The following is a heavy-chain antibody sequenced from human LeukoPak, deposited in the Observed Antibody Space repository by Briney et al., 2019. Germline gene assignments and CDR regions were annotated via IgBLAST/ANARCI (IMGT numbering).Heavy chain of an antibody. V-gene: IGHV4-4*07. CDR2: ISTSGSA. D-gene: IGHD6-19*01. CDR1: GGSISTYY. Sequence: PSETLSLTCTVSGGSISTYYWSWIRQPAGEGLEWIGRISTSGSANYNPSLKSRVTMPVDTSKNQFSLTLNSVTAADTGVYFCARVSRGWNYVDYWGQGTLVTVSS. CDR3: ARVSRGWNYVDY. J-gene: IGHJ4*02.